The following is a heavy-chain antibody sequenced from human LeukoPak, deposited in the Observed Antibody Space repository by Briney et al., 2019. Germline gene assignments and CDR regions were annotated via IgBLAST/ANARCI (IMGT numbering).Heavy chain of an antibody. CDR1: GFTFSGYW. Sequence: GESLRLSCAASGFTFSGYWIHWVRQAPGKGLEWVSRINPNGRTTTYADSVKGRFTISRDNAKNTVYLQMNSLRAEDTAVYYCTRTYCSSTSCYTELFDPWGQGTLVTVSS. CDR3: TRTYCSSTSCYTELFDP. V-gene: IGHV3-74*01. J-gene: IGHJ5*02. D-gene: IGHD2-2*02. CDR2: INPNGRTT.